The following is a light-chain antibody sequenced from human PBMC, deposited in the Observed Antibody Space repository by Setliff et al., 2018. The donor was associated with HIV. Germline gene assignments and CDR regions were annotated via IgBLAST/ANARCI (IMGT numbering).Light chain of an antibody. V-gene: IGLV1-44*01. CDR3: ATWDDSLNGNV. CDR1: SSNIGSNI. J-gene: IGLJ1*01. CDR2: RNN. Sequence: QPPSASGTPGQRVTISCSGSSSNIGSNIVNWYQHLPGTAPKLLIYRNNQRPSGVPDRFSGSKSGTSASLAISGLQSEDEADYYCATWDDSLNGNVFGSGTKVTVL.